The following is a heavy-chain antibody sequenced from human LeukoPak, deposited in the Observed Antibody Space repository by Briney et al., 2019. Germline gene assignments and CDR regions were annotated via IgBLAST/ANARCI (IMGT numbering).Heavy chain of an antibody. CDR3: VRASSSWS. V-gene: IGHV3-9*01. CDR1: GFTFDDYA. Sequence: GGSLRLSCAASGFTFDDYAMHWVRQVTGKGLEWVSHISWNSGRIGYADSVKGRFTISRDNAKSSLYLQMNSLRPEDTAFYYCVRASSSWSWGQGTLVTVSS. CDR2: ISWNSGRI. J-gene: IGHJ5*02. D-gene: IGHD6-13*01.